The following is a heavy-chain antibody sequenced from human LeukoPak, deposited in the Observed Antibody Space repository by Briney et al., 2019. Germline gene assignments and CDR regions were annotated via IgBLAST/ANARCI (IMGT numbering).Heavy chain of an antibody. V-gene: IGHV3-23*01. CDR1: ALTFSNYA. Sequence: LPGGSLRLSCAPVALTFSNYATGWVRPAPGKWPEWVLGISGSGGTTYYAHTVKGRFTISRDNTKNTLSLQMISARDAETAIYYCAKGVQSWLTYFDHWGQGTLVTVSS. CDR2: ISGSGGTT. J-gene: IGHJ4*02. CDR3: AKGVQSWLTYFDH. D-gene: IGHD5-18*01.